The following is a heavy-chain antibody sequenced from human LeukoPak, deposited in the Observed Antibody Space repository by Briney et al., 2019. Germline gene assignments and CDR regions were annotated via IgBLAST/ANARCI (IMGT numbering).Heavy chain of an antibody. CDR3: ASKLTAVAGYFDC. Sequence: PSETLSLTCTVSGGSISSGSYYWSWIRQPAGKGLEWIGRIYTSGSTNYNPSLKSRVTMSVDTSKNQFSLKLSSVTAADTAVYYCASKLTAVAGYFDCWGQGTLVTVSS. J-gene: IGHJ4*02. CDR2: IYTSGST. D-gene: IGHD6-19*01. V-gene: IGHV4-61*02. CDR1: GGSISSGSYY.